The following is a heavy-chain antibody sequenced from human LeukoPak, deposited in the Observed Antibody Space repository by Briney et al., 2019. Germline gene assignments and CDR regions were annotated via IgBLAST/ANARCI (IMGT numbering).Heavy chain of an antibody. CDR3: ARGDYCSGGSCHLDY. CDR2: IYTSGST. V-gene: IGHV4-4*07. Sequence: SETLSLTCTVSGGSINSFFWSWIRQPAGKGLEWLGRIYTSGSTNYNPSLKSRVTISVDTSKNQFSLKLSSVTAADTAVYYCARGDYCSGGSCHLDYWGQGTLVTVSS. D-gene: IGHD2-15*01. CDR1: GGSINSFF. J-gene: IGHJ4*02.